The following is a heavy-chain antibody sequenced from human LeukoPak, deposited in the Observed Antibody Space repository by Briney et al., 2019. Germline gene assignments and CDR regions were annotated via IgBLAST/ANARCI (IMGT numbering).Heavy chain of an antibody. CDR2: IYYSENT. CDR3: ARGFQRYYYMDV. V-gene: IGHV4-39*07. CDR1: GGSISSSSYF. Sequence: SETLSLTCTVSGGSISSSSYFWGWIRQPPGKGLEWIGSIYYSENTNYNPSLKSRVTISVDTSKNQFSLKLSSVTAADTAVYYCARGFQRYYYMDVWGKGTTVTVSS. J-gene: IGHJ6*03.